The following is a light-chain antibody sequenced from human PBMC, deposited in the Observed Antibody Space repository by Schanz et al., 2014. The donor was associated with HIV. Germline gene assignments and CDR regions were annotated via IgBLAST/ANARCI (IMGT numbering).Light chain of an antibody. J-gene: IGLJ2*01. CDR3: ATWDSTLSAVV. V-gene: IGLV1-51*01. Sequence: QSVLTQPPSVSAAPGQKVTISCSGSSSNIGNNYVSWYQQLPGTAPEFLIYDNNRRPLEIPDRFSGSKSGTSATLAITGLQTGDEADYYCATWDSTLSAVVFGGGTKLTVL. CDR2: DNN. CDR1: SSNIGNNY.